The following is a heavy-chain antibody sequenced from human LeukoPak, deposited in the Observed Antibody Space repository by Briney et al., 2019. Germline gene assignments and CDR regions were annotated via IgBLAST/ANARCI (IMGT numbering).Heavy chain of an antibody. Sequence: AGGSLRLSCAASGFTFSSYGMHWVRQAPGKGLEWVAVIWYDGSNKYYADSVKGRFTISRDNSKNTLYLQMNSLRAEDTAVYYCARAKVVARVFDYWGQGTLVTVSS. CDR1: GFTFSSYG. D-gene: IGHD2-15*01. CDR2: IWYDGSNK. V-gene: IGHV3-33*01. J-gene: IGHJ4*02. CDR3: ARAKVVARVFDY.